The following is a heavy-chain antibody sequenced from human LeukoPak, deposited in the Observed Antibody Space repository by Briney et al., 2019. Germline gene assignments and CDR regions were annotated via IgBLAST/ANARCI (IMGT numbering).Heavy chain of an antibody. CDR3: ARGCSGGSCYLDY. D-gene: IGHD2-15*01. CDR1: GGSISSYY. Sequence: PSETLSLTCTVSGGSISSYYWSWIWQPPGKGLEWIGYIYYSGSTNYNPSLKSRVTISVDTSKNQFSLKLSSVTAADTAVYYCARGCSGGSCYLDYWGQGTLVTVSS. V-gene: IGHV4-59*01. J-gene: IGHJ4*02. CDR2: IYYSGST.